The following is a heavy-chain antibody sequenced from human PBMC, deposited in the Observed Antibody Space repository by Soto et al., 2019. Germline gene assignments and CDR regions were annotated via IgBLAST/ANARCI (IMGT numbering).Heavy chain of an antibody. V-gene: IGHV3-23*01. J-gene: IGHJ3*02. D-gene: IGHD3-22*01. CDR3: AKDLYDYYDSSDDAFDI. CDR1: GFTFSSYA. CDR2: ISGSGGST. Sequence: GGSLRLSCAASGFTFSSYAMSWVRQAPGKGLEWVSAISGSGGSTYYADSVKGRFTISRDNSKNTLYLQMNSLRAEDTAVYYCAKDLYDYYDSSDDAFDIWGQGTMVTVS.